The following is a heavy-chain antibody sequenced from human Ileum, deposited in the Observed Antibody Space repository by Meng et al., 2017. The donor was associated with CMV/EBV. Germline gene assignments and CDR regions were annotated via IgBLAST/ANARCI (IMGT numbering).Heavy chain of an antibody. J-gene: IGHJ4*02. Sequence: SCQASEYTFTRNNIIWVRQAPGQGPEWMGWINTNTGNPTYAQGFTGRFVFSLDTSVNTAYLQITSLKPEDTAVYYCARDGLSGRHFDYWGQGSLVTVSS. CDR2: INTNTGNP. CDR3: ARDGLSGRHFDY. V-gene: IGHV7-4-1*02. CDR1: EYTFTRNN. D-gene: IGHD1-26*01.